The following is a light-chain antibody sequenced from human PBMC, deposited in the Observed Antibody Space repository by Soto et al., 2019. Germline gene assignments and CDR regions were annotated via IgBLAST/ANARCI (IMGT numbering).Light chain of an antibody. CDR2: EGN. Sequence: QPASVSGSPGQSITISCTGTSSDVGSYNLVSWYQQHPGKAPKLMIYEGNKRPSGVSNRFSGSKSGNTASLTISGLQAEDEADYYCCSYAGSSTLYVFGTGTKLTVL. V-gene: IGLV2-23*01. CDR1: SSDVGSYNL. J-gene: IGLJ1*01. CDR3: CSYAGSSTLYV.